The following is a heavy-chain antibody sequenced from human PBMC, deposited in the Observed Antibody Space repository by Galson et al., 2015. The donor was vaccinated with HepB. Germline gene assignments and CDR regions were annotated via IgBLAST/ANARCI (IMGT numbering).Heavy chain of an antibody. CDR3: ARGAAHYDFWSGYYTDYYYYYGMDV. D-gene: IGHD3-3*01. V-gene: IGHV3-53*01. Sequence: SLRLSCAASGFTVSSNYMSWVRQAPGKGLEWVSVIYSGGSTYYADSVKGRFTISRDNSKNTLYLQMNSLRAEDTAVYYCARGAAHYDFWSGYYTDYYYYYGMDVWGQGTTVTVSS. CDR2: IYSGGST. CDR1: GFTVSSNY. J-gene: IGHJ6*02.